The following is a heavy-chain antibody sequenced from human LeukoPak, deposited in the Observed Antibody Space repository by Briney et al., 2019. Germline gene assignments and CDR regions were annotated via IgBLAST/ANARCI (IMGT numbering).Heavy chain of an antibody. CDR2: IYYSGST. Sequence: PSETLSLTCTVSGGSISSSSYYWGWIRQPPGKGLEWIGSIYYSGSTYYNPSLKSRVTISVDTSKNQFSLKLSSVTAADTAVYYCARELGPTIFGVVPVIGYWGQGTLVTVSS. CDR3: ARELGPTIFGVVPVIGY. D-gene: IGHD3-3*01. CDR1: GGSISSSSYY. J-gene: IGHJ4*02. V-gene: IGHV4-39*07.